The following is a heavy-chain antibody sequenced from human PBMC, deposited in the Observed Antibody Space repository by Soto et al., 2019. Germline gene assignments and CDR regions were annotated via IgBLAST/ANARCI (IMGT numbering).Heavy chain of an antibody. D-gene: IGHD3-22*01. CDR2: ISYDGSNK. CDR1: GFTFSSSA. CDR3: ARDLTPRYYYDSSGNHEGAFDI. J-gene: IGHJ3*02. Sequence: GGSLRLSCAASGFTFSSSAMHWVRQAPGKGLEWVAVISYDGSNKYYADSVKGRFTISRDNSKNTLYLQMNSLRAEDTAVYYCARDLTPRYYYDSSGNHEGAFDIWGQGTMVTVS. V-gene: IGHV3-30-3*01.